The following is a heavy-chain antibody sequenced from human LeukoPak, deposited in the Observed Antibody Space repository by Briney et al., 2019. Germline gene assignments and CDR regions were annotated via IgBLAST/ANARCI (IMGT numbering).Heavy chain of an antibody. D-gene: IGHD2-15*01. Sequence: SETLSLTCAVSGGSISSGGYSWSWIQQPPGKGLEWIGYIYHSGSTYYNPSLKSRVTISVDRSKNQFSLKLSSVTAADTAVYYCARGAPVVVVAAIPRWFDPWGQGTLVTVSS. J-gene: IGHJ5*02. CDR2: IYHSGST. V-gene: IGHV4-30-2*01. CDR1: GGSISSGGYS. CDR3: ARGAPVVVVAAIPRWFDP.